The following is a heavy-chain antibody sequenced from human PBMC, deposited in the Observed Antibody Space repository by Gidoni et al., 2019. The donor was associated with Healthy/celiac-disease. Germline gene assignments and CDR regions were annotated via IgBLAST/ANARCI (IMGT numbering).Heavy chain of an antibody. D-gene: IGHD6-13*01. V-gene: IGHV3-23*01. CDR1: GFTFRSHA. Sequence: VQLLEAGGGVVQHGGSLRLSCPASGFTFRSHALSWVRQAPGKGLEWVSAMSGRGGSTYYADSVKGRFTIFRDNSKNTLYLQMNSRRAEDTAVDYCAKDRTFLAAAETDYWGQGTLVTVSS. J-gene: IGHJ4*02. CDR3: AKDRTFLAAAETDY. CDR2: MSGRGGST.